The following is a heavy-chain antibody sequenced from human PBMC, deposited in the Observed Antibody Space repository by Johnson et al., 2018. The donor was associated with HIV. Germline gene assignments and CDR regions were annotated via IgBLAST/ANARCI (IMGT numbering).Heavy chain of an antibody. CDR2: ISYDGSTK. Sequence: QVQLVESGGGVVQPGRSLRLSCAASGFTFSIYAMYCVRQAPGKGLEWVAVISYDGSTKYYADSVKGRFTISRDNSKNTRYLQMNSLRAEDTAVYYCSRIGDAFDIWGQGTMVTVSS. J-gene: IGHJ3*02. CDR3: SRIGDAFDI. D-gene: IGHD3-16*01. CDR1: GFTFSIYA. V-gene: IGHV3-30*14.